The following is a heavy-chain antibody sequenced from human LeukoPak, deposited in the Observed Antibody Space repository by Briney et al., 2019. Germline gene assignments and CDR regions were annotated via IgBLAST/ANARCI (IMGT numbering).Heavy chain of an antibody. J-gene: IGHJ4*02. CDR2: ISYDGSNK. V-gene: IGHV3-30*18. CDR1: GFTFSRDG. Sequence: GGSLRLSCAASGFTFSRDGMHWVRQAPGKGLEWVAVISYDGSNKYYADSVKGRFTISRDNSKNTLYLQMNSLRAEDTAVYYCVKEDTDWGQGTLVTVSS. CDR3: VKEDTD.